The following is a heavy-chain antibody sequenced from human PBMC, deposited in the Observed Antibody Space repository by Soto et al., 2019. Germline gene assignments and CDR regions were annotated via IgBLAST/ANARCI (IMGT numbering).Heavy chain of an antibody. CDR1: GFTFSNAW. V-gene: IGHV3-15*01. Sequence: KAGGSLRLSCAASGFTFSNAWMSWVRQAPGKGLEWVGRIKSKTDGGTTDYAAPVKGRFTISRDDSKNTLYLQMNSLKTEDTAVYYCTTTDIVVVPAAQDFDDWGKGTLVTV. D-gene: IGHD2-2*01. J-gene: IGHJ4*02. CDR3: TTTDIVVVPAAQDFDD. CDR2: IKSKTDGGTT.